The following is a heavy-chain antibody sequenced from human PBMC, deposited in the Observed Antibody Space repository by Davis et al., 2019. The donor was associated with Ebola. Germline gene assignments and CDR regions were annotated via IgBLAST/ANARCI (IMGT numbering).Heavy chain of an antibody. D-gene: IGHD6-6*01. J-gene: IGHJ4*02. CDR1: GFTFSGSA. Sequence: GESLKISCAASGFTFSGSAMHWVRQASGKGLEWVGRIRSKANSYATAYAASVKGRFTISRDDSKNTAYLQMNSLKTEVTAVYYCTHTDSIAAQDYWGQGTLVTVSS. V-gene: IGHV3-73*01. CDR2: IRSKANSYAT. CDR3: THTDSIAAQDY.